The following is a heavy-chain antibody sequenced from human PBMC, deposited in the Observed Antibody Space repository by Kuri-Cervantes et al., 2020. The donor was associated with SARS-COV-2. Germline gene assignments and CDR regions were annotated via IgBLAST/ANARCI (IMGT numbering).Heavy chain of an antibody. CDR3: VRVGIAARWYFDY. J-gene: IGHJ4*02. D-gene: IGHD6-6*01. V-gene: IGHV4-59*08. Sequence: SETLSLTCTVSGGSISSYYWSWIRQPPGQGLEWLGYIYYSGSTKYNPSLESRVTISLDTSRNQFSLKLSSVTAADTAVYYCVRVGIAARWYFDYWGQGTLVTVSS. CDR2: IYYSGST. CDR1: GGSISSYY.